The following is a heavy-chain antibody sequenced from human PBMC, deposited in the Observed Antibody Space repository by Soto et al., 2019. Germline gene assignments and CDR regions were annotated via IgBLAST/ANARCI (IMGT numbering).Heavy chain of an antibody. CDR2: INAGNGNT. J-gene: IGHJ6*03. CDR3: ARMSTPEYYYYMDV. V-gene: IGHV1-3*01. Sequence: GASVKVSCKASGYTFTSYAMHWVRQAPGQRLEWMGWINAGNGNTKYSQKFQGRVTITRNTSASTAYMELSSLRSEDTAVYYCARMSTPEYYYYMDVWGKGTTVTVSS. CDR1: GYTFTSYA.